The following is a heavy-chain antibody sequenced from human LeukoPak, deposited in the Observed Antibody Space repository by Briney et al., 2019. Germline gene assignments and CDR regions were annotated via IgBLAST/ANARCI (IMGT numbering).Heavy chain of an antibody. Sequence: PSETLSLTCTVSGGSISSHYWSWIRQPPGKGLEWIGYIYYSGSTNYNPSLKSRVTISVDTSKNQFSLKLSSVTAADTAVYYCARDGDYWGQGTLVTVSS. CDR1: GGSISSHY. J-gene: IGHJ4*02. V-gene: IGHV4-59*11. CDR3: ARDGDY. CDR2: IYYSGST.